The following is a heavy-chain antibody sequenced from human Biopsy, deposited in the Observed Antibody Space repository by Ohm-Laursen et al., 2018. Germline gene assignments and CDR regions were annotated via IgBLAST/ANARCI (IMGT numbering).Heavy chain of an antibody. Sequence: GTLSLTCTVSGDSINNYYWSWIRQPAGKGLEWIGRIYTSGSPNYNLSLESRVTMSVDTSKNQFSLNLRSVTAADTAVYYCARLYRLDDYWNDDPPDAFDVWGQGTMVTVSS. CDR2: IYTSGSP. J-gene: IGHJ3*01. CDR3: ARLYRLDDYWNDDPPDAFDV. CDR1: GDSINNYY. D-gene: IGHD3-3*01. V-gene: IGHV4-4*07.